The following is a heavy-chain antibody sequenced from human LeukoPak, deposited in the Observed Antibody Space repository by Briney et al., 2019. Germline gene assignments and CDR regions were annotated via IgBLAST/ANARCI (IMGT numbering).Heavy chain of an antibody. CDR1: GYTFTSYG. Sequence: ASVKVSCKASGYTFTSYGISWVRQAPGQGLEWMGWISAYNGNTNYAQKLQGRVTMTTDTSTSTAYMELRSLRSDDTAVYYCASIDCGGDCYAPAPPTWGQVTLVTVSS. CDR2: ISAYNGNT. D-gene: IGHD2-21*01. V-gene: IGHV1-18*01. CDR3: ASIDCGGDCYAPAPPT. J-gene: IGHJ4*02.